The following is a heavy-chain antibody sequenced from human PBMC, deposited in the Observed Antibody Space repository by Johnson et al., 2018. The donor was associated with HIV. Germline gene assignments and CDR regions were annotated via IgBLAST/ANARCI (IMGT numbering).Heavy chain of an antibody. V-gene: IGHV3-66*02. CDR1: GFTFDDYG. J-gene: IGHJ3*02. D-gene: IGHD2-8*02. Sequence: VQLVESGGGVVRPGGSLRLSCAASGFTFDDYGMSWVRQAPGKGLAWVSVIYRGGSKYYADSVKGRFTISRDNSTNTMYLQMNRLRTEDTAVYYCARDVAYDWAFDIWGQGTMVTVSS. CDR2: IYRGGSK. CDR3: ARDVAYDWAFDI.